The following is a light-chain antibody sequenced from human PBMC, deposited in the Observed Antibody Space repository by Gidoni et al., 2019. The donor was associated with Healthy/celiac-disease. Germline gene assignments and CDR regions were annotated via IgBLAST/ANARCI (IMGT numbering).Light chain of an antibody. V-gene: IGKV3-20*01. Sequence: EIVLTQSPVTLSLSPGERATLSCRASQSVSSSHLAWYQQKPGQAPRLLIYGASSRATGIPDRFSGSGSGTDFTLTISRLEPEDFAVYYWQQYGSSSTWTFGQGTKVEIK. CDR2: GAS. CDR3: QQYGSSSTWT. J-gene: IGKJ1*01. CDR1: QSVSSSH.